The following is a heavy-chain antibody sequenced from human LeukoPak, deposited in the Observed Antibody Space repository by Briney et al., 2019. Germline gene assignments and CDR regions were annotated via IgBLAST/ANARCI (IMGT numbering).Heavy chain of an antibody. V-gene: IGHV3-30-3*01. Sequence: PGGSLRLSCAASGFTFSSYAMHWVRQAPGKGLEWVAVISYDGSNKYYADSVKGRSTISRDNSKNTLYLQMNSLRAEDTAVYYCARDRSGSFDPWGQGTLVTVSS. D-gene: IGHD3-10*01. CDR3: ARDRSGSFDP. CDR1: GFTFSSYA. CDR2: ISYDGSNK. J-gene: IGHJ5*02.